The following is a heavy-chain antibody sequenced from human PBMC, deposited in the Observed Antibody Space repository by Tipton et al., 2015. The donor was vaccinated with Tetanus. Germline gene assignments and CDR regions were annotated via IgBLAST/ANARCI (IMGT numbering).Heavy chain of an antibody. D-gene: IGHD1-1*01. CDR2: IIPIYGSV. J-gene: IGHJ2*01. CDR3: ARRLGPYTGDYIWHLDL. Sequence: QVQLVQSGAEVKKPGSSVKISCEISEGTHYISWVRQAPGQGLEWMGGIIPIYGSVEYAQRFQGRLTLTADRSTSTLYMELTSLTSEATAIYYCARRLGPYTGDYIWHLDLWGRGTLVTVSS. V-gene: IGHV1-69*06. CDR1: EGTHY.